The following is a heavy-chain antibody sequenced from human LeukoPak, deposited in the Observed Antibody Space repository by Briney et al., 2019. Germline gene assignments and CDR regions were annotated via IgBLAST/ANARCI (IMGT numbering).Heavy chain of an antibody. V-gene: IGHV4-4*07. CDR1: GGSISSYY. Sequence: SETLSLTCTVSGGSISSYYWSWIRQPAGKGLEWIGRIHTSGSTNYNPSLKSRVTMSVDTSKNQFSLKLSSVTAADTAVYYCASWYYDFWSGYSGYAFDIWGQGTMVTVSS. J-gene: IGHJ3*02. D-gene: IGHD3-3*01. CDR2: IHTSGST. CDR3: ASWYYDFWSGYSGYAFDI.